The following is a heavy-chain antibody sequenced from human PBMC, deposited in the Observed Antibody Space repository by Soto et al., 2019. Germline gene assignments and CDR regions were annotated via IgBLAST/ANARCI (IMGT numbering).Heavy chain of an antibody. V-gene: IGHV1-2*02. CDR3: ARYTGSNSLFDS. Sequence: QVQLVQSGAEVKKPGASVSVSCKASGYTFTGDYLHWVRQAPGQGLEWMAWINPKSGYTKSAQKFQARLTLTRDTSISTAYMELRSLRSEDTAVYFCARYTGSNSLFDSWGQGTLVTVSS. J-gene: IGHJ4*02. CDR1: GYTFTGDY. CDR2: INPKSGYT. D-gene: IGHD1-26*01.